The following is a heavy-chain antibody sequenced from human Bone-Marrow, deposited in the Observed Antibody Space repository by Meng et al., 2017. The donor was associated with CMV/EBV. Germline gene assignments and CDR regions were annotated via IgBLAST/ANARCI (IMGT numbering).Heavy chain of an antibody. CDR3: ARAQYYDILTGYYRFDY. D-gene: IGHD3-9*01. J-gene: IGHJ4*02. CDR2: TYYRSKWYN. V-gene: IGHV6-1*01. Sequence: SETLSLTCALSGDSVSSNSAAWNWIRQSPSRGLEWLGRTYYRSKWYNDYAVSVKSRITINPDTSMNQFSLQLNSVTPEDTAVYYCARAQYYDILTGYYRFDYWGQGTLVTVSS. CDR1: GDSVSSNSAA.